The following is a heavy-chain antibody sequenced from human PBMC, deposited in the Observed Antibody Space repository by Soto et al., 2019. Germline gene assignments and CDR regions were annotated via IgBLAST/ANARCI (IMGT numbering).Heavy chain of an antibody. J-gene: IGHJ4*02. CDR1: GYTFTSYA. D-gene: IGHD3-10*01. Sequence: ASVKVSCKASGYTFTSYAMHWVRQAPGQRLEWMGWINAGNGNTKYSQKFQGRVTITRDTSASTAYMELSSLRSEDTAVYYCAREYYGSGSYYNVWSYYFDYWGQGTLVTVSS. V-gene: IGHV1-3*01. CDR3: AREYYGSGSYYNVWSYYFDY. CDR2: INAGNGNT.